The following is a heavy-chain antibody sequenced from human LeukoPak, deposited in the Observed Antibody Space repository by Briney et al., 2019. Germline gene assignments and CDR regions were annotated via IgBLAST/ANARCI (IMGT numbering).Heavy chain of an antibody. CDR3: AKFGLYYNMDV. D-gene: IGHD3-16*01. J-gene: IGHJ6*02. Sequence: SEALSLTCAVSGGSISGFYWTWIRQPPGKGLEFIGQIHYSGSTDYNPSLKSRITMSVDTSKNQFFLSLNSVTAADTAVYYCAKFGLYYNMDVWGQGTTVTVSS. V-gene: IGHV4-59*03. CDR2: IHYSGST. CDR1: GGSISGFY.